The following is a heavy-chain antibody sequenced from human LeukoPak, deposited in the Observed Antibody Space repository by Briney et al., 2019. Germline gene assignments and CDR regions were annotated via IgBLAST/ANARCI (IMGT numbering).Heavy chain of an antibody. Sequence: ASVKVSCKASGYTFTSYDINWVRQATGQGLEWMGWMNPNSGNTGYAQKFQGRVTMTRNTSISTAYMELSSLRSEDTAVYYCAREPLSGIAAAGTKFDPWGQGTLVTVSS. CDR1: GYTFTSYD. J-gene: IGHJ5*02. V-gene: IGHV1-8*01. CDR2: MNPNSGNT. CDR3: AREPLSGIAAAGTKFDP. D-gene: IGHD6-13*01.